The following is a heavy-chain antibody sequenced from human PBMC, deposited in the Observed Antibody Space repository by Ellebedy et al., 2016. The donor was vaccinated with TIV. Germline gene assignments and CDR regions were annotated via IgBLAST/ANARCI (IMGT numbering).Heavy chain of an antibody. V-gene: IGHV3-48*03. J-gene: IGHJ6*02. CDR2: IILSGNKI. D-gene: IGHD5-12*01. CDR1: GFTFSTYE. Sequence: GESLKISCAASGFTFSTYEMNWVRQAPGNGLEWVSYIILSGNKIYYADSVKGRFTMSRDNAKNSLYLQMNSLRAEDTAVYYCGREPSGYGYGMDVWGQGATVTVSS. CDR3: GREPSGYGYGMDV.